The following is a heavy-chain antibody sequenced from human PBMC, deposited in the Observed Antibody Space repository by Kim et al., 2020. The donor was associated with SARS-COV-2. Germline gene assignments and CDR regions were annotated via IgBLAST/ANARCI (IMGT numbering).Heavy chain of an antibody. CDR3: ARRRLRRLPWFDP. J-gene: IGHJ5*02. D-gene: IGHD2-21*01. Sequence: SETLSLTCAVYGGSFSGYYWSWIRQPPGKGLEWIGEINHSGSTNYNPSLKSRVTISVDTSKNQFSLKLSSVTAADTAVYYCARRRLRRLPWFDPWGQGTLVTVSS. V-gene: IGHV4-34*01. CDR1: GGSFSGYY. CDR2: INHSGST.